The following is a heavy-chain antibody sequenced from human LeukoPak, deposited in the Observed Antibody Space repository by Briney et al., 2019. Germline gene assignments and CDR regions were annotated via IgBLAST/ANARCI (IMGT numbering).Heavy chain of an antibody. J-gene: IGHJ6*03. D-gene: IGHD2-2*01. Sequence: GGSLRLSCAASGFAFSSSWMSWVRQAPGKGLEWVANIKQDGSETYYVDSLKGRFTVSRDNAKNSVYLQMNNLRAEDTAVYYCARRAPGYCITTSCPDTYYYYYYMDVCGKGTTVTVSS. CDR2: IKQDGSET. CDR3: ARRAPGYCITTSCPDTYYYYYYMDV. V-gene: IGHV3-7*01. CDR1: GFAFSSSW.